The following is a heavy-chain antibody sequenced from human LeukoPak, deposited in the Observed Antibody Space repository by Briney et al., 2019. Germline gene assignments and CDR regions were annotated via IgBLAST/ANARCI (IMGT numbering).Heavy chain of an antibody. CDR2: IYYSGST. CDR1: GGSISSYY. D-gene: IGHD3-22*01. J-gene: IGHJ4*02. Sequence: NTSETLSLTCTVSGGSISSYYWSWIRQPPGKGLEWIGYIYYSGSTNYNPSLKRRVTISVDTSKNQFSLKLSSVTAADTAVYYCAVGHDSSGYYYYWGQGTLVTVSS. V-gene: IGHV4-59*01. CDR3: AVGHDSSGYYYY.